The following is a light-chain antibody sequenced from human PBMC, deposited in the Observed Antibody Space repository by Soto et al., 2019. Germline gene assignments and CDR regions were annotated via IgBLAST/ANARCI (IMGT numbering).Light chain of an antibody. J-gene: IGLJ1*01. CDR1: SSDVGGYNY. Sequence: SALTQPRSVSGSPGQSITISCTGTSSDVGGYNYVSWYRQRPGKAPKLMIYDVSKRPSGVPDRFSGSKSGNTASLTISGLQAEDEADYYCCSYAGSYTHYVFGTGTKLTVL. V-gene: IGLV2-11*01. CDR2: DVS. CDR3: CSYAGSYTHYV.